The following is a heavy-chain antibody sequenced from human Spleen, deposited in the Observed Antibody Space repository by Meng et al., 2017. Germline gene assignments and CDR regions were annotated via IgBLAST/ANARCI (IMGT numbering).Heavy chain of an antibody. CDR1: GFTFSTYA. CDR3: ARDGGQSGFDY. V-gene: IGHV3-74*01. J-gene: IGHJ4*02. CDR2: ISSDGSST. Sequence: EVQLLESGGVLLRPGGSLRLSCAASGFTFSTYAMSWVRQAPGKGLEWVSRISSDGSSTRYADSVKGRFTISRDNAENTLYLQMNSLRAEDTALYYCARDGGQSGFDYWGPGTLVTVSS.